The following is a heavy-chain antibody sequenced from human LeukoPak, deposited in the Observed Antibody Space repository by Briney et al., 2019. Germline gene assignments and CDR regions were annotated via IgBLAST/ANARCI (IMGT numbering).Heavy chain of an antibody. D-gene: IGHD7-27*01. V-gene: IGHV3-30-3*01. J-gene: IGHJ5*02. Sequence: GRSLRLSCAASGFTFSSYAMHWVRQAPGKGLEWVAVISYDGSNKYYADSVKGRFTISRDNAKNTLYLQMNSLRAEDTGVYYCARSPPGSWGQGTLVTVSS. CDR3: ARSPPGS. CDR1: GFTFSSYA. CDR2: ISYDGSNK.